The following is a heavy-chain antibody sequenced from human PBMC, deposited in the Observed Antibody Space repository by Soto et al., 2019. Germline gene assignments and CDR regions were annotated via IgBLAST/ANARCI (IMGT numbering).Heavy chain of an antibody. Sequence: QLQLQESGPGLVKPSETLSLTCTVSGGSISSSSYYWGWIRQPPGKGLEWIGSIYYSGSTYYNPSLKSRVTISVDTSKNQFSLKLSSVTAADTAVYYCASGTYSSSCIDYWGQGTLVTVSS. D-gene: IGHD6-13*01. CDR1: GGSISSSSYY. V-gene: IGHV4-39*01. CDR2: IYYSGST. CDR3: ASGTYSSSCIDY. J-gene: IGHJ4*02.